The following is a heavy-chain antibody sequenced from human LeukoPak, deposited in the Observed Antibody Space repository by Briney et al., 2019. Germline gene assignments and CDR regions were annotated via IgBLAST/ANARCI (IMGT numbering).Heavy chain of an antibody. CDR3: ARGLGYCSGGSCYGGRYYFDY. J-gene: IGHJ4*02. D-gene: IGHD2-15*01. CDR2: IYYSGST. CDR1: GGSISSYY. V-gene: IGHV4-59*01. Sequence: PSETLSLTCTVSGGSISSYYWSWIRQPPGKGLEWIGYIYYSGSTNYNPSLKSRVTISVDTSKNQFSLKLSSVTAADTAVYYCARGLGYCSGGSCYGGRYYFDYWGQGTLVTVSS.